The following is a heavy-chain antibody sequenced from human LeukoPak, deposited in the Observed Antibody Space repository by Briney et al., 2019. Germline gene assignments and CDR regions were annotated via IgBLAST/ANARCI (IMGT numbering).Heavy chain of an antibody. CDR3: AKDKERESDFYYYMDV. CDR2: IRYDGSNK. J-gene: IGHJ6*03. Sequence: GGSLRLSCVASGFTFSNYGMHWVRQAPGKGLEWVAFIRYDGSNKYYADSVKGRFTISRDNSKNTLYLQMNSLRAEDTAVYYCAKDKERESDFYYYMDVWGKGTTVTVSS. CDR1: GFTFSNYG. V-gene: IGHV3-30*02.